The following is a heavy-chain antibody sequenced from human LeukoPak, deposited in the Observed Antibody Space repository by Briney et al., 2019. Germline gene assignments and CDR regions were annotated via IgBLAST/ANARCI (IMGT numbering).Heavy chain of an antibody. CDR1: GGTFSGYA. CDR2: IIPIFGTA. D-gene: IGHD2-2*01. V-gene: IGHV1-69*05. CDR3: ARASGCSSTSFYSFDSYYYYYMDV. Sequence: SVKVTCKASGGTFSGYAISWVRHAPGQGLEWMGGIIPIFGTANYAQKFQGRVTITTDESTSTAYMELSSLRSEDTAVYYCARASGCSSTSFYSFDSYYYYYMDVWGKGTTVTVSS. J-gene: IGHJ6*03.